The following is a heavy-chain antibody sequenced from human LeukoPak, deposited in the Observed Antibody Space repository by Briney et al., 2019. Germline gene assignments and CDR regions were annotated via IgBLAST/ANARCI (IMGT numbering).Heavy chain of an antibody. D-gene: IGHD5-12*01. V-gene: IGHV3-74*01. Sequence: YADSVKGRFTISRDNAKNTLYLQMNSLRAEDTAVYYCARMEYSGYERDYFDYWGQGTLVTVSS. J-gene: IGHJ4*02. CDR3: ARMEYSGYERDYFDY.